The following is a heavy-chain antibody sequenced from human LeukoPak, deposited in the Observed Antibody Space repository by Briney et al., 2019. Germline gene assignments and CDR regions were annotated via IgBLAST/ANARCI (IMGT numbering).Heavy chain of an antibody. V-gene: IGHV3-74*01. D-gene: IGHD2-2*01. Sequence: PGGSLRLSCAACGFTFSSYWMHWVRQAPGKGLVWVSRINSDGSSTSYADSVKGRFTISRDNAKNTLYLQMNSLRAEDTAVYYCASYRSNYYYMDVWGKGTTVTVSS. CDR2: INSDGSST. CDR3: ASYRSNYYYMDV. J-gene: IGHJ6*03. CDR1: GFTFSSYW.